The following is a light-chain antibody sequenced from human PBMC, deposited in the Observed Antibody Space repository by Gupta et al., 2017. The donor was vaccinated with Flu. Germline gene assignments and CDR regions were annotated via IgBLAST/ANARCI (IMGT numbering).Light chain of an antibody. V-gene: IGLV2-14*01. CDR1: SSDVGGYNY. Sequence: QSALTQPAYVSGSPGKSLTIYCNGTSSDVGGYNYVSWYQQHPGKAPKLMIYDVSNRPSGVSNRFSGSKSGNTASLTISGLQSEDDADYYCSSYTSSSTPYVFGTGTKVTVL. CDR3: SSYTSSSTPYV. J-gene: IGLJ1*01. CDR2: DVS.